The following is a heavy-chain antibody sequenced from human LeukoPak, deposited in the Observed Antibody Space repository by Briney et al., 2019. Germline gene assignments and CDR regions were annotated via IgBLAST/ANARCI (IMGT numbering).Heavy chain of an antibody. D-gene: IGHD3-22*01. Sequence: AGGSLRLSCAASGFTFSDYDMNWVRQAPMKGLEWVSAIRGNGDTTYYADSVKGRFAISRDNSKNTLYLQMNSLRAEDTAVYYCAKVWSKYYDSSDTDGWGQGTLVTVSS. CDR3: AKVWSKYYDSSDTDG. CDR1: GFTFSDYD. J-gene: IGHJ4*02. V-gene: IGHV3-23*01. CDR2: IRGNGDTT.